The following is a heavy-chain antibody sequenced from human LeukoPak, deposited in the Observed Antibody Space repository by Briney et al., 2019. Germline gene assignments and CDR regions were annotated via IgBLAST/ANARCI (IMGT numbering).Heavy chain of an antibody. CDR3: ARDPLHDFWSVNDAFDT. V-gene: IGHV4-31*03. D-gene: IGHD3-3*01. Sequence: SQTLSLTCTVSGGSISSGGYYWSWIRRHPGKGLEWIGYIYYSGSTYYNPSLKSRVTISVDTSKNQFSLKLSSVTAADTAVYYCARDPLHDFWSVNDAFDTWGQGTMVTVSS. J-gene: IGHJ3*02. CDR1: GGSISSGGYY. CDR2: IYYSGST.